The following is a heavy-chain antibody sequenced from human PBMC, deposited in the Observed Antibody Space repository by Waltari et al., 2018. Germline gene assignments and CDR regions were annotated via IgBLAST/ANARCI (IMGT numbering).Heavy chain of an antibody. J-gene: IGHJ6*02. CDR3: ATGSGQGDGMDV. Sequence: EVQLVQSGAEVKKPGATVKIPCKVSGYTFTDYYMHWVQQAPGKGLAWMGLVDHEDGETRYAEKFQGRVTRTADTSTDTAYMERSSLRSEDTAVYYCATGSGQGDGMDVWGQGTTVTVSS. CDR1: GYTFTDYY. CDR2: VDHEDGET. V-gene: IGHV1-69-2*01. D-gene: IGHD1-26*01.